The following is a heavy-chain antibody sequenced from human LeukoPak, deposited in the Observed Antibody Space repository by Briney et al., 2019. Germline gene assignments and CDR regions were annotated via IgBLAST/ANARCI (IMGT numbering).Heavy chain of an antibody. V-gene: IGHV3-30*18. CDR1: GFTFSSYG. CDR2: ISYDGSNK. J-gene: IGHJ4*02. CDR3: AKDRGGTYNHASDY. Sequence: GGSLRLSCAASGFTFSSYGMHWVRQAPGKGLEWVAVISYDGSNKYYADSVKGRFTISRDNSKNTLCLQMHSLRAEDTAVYYCAKDRGGTYNHASDYWGQGTLVTVSS. D-gene: IGHD1-1*01.